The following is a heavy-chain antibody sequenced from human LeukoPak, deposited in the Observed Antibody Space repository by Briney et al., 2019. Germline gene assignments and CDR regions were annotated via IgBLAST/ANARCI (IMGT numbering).Heavy chain of an antibody. Sequence: GGSLRLSCAASGFTFSSYAMSWVRQAPGKRQEWGSAISGSGGSTYYADSVKGRFTISRDNSKNTLYLQMNSLRAEDTAVYYCAKDIDGGSYYYYYMDVWGKGTTVTVSS. CDR2: ISGSGGST. CDR1: GFTFSSYA. J-gene: IGHJ6*03. D-gene: IGHD1-26*01. CDR3: AKDIDGGSYYYYYMDV. V-gene: IGHV3-23*01.